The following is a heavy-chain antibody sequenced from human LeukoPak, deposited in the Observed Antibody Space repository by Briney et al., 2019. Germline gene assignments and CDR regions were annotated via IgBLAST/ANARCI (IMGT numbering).Heavy chain of an antibody. J-gene: IGHJ3*02. CDR2: IKQDGSEK. CDR3: AKAPYGDYASAFDI. V-gene: IGHV3-7*03. D-gene: IGHD4-17*01. CDR1: GFTFSSYW. Sequence: GGSLRLSCAASGFTFSSYWMSWVRQAPGKGLEWVANIKQDGSEKYYVDSVKGRFTISRDNAKNTLYLQMNSLRAEDTAVYYCAKAPYGDYASAFDIWGQGTMVTVSS.